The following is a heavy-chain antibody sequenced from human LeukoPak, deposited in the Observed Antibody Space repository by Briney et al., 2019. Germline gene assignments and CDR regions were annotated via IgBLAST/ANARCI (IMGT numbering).Heavy chain of an antibody. V-gene: IGHV4-59*01. CDR3: ARVIAGSYCGGDCLDY. CDR2: IYYSGST. CDR1: GGSISSYY. J-gene: IGHJ4*02. Sequence: SETLSLTCTVSGGSISSYYWSWIRQPPGKGLEWIGYIYYSGSTNYNPSLKSRVTISVDTSKNQFSLKLSSVTAVDTAVYYCARVIAGSYCGGDCLDYWGQGTLVTVSS. D-gene: IGHD2-21*01.